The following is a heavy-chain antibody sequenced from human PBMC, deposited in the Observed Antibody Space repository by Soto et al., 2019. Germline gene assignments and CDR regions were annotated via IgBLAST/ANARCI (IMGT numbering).Heavy chain of an antibody. Sequence: PSETLSLTCAVSGGPISRGGYSWSWIRQPPGKGLEWIGYIYHSGSTYYNPSLKSRVTTSVDRSKNQFSLKLSSVTAADTAVYYCARTDYYDSSGYYTNWFDPCGQGTLVTVAS. CDR2: IYHSGST. D-gene: IGHD3-22*01. J-gene: IGHJ5*02. CDR1: GGPISRGGYS. V-gene: IGHV4-30-2*01. CDR3: ARTDYYDSSGYYTNWFDP.